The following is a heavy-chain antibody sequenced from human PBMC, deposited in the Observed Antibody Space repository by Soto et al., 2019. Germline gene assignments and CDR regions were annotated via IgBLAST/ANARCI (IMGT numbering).Heavy chain of an antibody. V-gene: IGHV1-2*02. CDR1: GYTFTDYY. J-gene: IGHJ4*02. CDR3: ARPYPYSSSPNLWF. CDR2: IIPGGGDT. Sequence: QVQLVQSGAEVRKPGASVKVSCKTSGYTFTDYYINWVRQAPRQGLEWMGRIIPGGGDTNYAQKFQGGVTMTTDTSVNTAYMELSRLTSDDTAHYYCARPYPYSSSPNLWFWGQGTLVTVSS. D-gene: IGHD6-6*01.